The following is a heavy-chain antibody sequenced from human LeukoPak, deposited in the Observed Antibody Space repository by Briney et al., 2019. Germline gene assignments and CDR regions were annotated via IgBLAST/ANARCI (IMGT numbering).Heavy chain of an antibody. Sequence: GGSLRLSCAASGFTFSYYSMTWVRQAPGKGLEWVSAISGGADQTYYADSVRGRFTIFRDNSQNFLYLQMNYLRAEDTALYYCAKDAVDASGRTNAFDVWGQGAMVTVSS. V-gene: IGHV3-23*01. CDR3: AKDAVDASGRTNAFDV. CDR1: GFTFSYYS. J-gene: IGHJ3*01. CDR2: ISGGADQT. D-gene: IGHD3-10*01.